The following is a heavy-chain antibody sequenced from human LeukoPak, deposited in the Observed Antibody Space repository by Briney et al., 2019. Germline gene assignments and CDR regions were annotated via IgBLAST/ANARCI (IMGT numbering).Heavy chain of an antibody. Sequence: PSETLSLTCSVSGDSINRYYWSWIRQSPGKRLEWIGSIYNSRYTNYNPSLKSRVTISADTSRNQISLDLISVTAADTALYYCASKMRGMSYWYFDLWGRGTLVTVSS. CDR3: ASKMRGMSYWYFDL. J-gene: IGHJ2*01. V-gene: IGHV4-59*08. CDR1: GDSINRYY. D-gene: IGHD1-26*01. CDR2: IYNSRYT.